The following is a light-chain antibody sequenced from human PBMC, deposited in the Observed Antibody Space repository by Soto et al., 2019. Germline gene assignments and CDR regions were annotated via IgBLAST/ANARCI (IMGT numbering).Light chain of an antibody. CDR2: ATS. CDR3: QRYNDWPLA. CDR1: QGIGIT. V-gene: IGKV3-15*01. Sequence: IVMTQSPATLSVSPGERVTLSCRASQGIGITLAWYQQKPGQTPRLLIYATSTRATGIPARFSGSGSFTEFTLTINSPQSEDSAVYYCQRYNDWPLAFGGGTKVEIK. J-gene: IGKJ4*01.